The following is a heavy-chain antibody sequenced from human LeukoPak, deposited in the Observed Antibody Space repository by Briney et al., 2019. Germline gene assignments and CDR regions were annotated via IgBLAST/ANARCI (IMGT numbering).Heavy chain of an antibody. V-gene: IGHV4-39*02. J-gene: IGHJ4*02. CDR2: IYYSGST. CDR3: ARDWATVTELDY. CDR1: GGSISSRSYY. D-gene: IGHD4-17*01. Sequence: SETLSLTCTVSGGSISSRSYYWGWIRQPPGKGLEWIGSIYYSGSTYYNPSLKSRVTISVDTSKNQFSLKLSSVTAADTAVYYCARDWATVTELDYWGQGTLVTVSS.